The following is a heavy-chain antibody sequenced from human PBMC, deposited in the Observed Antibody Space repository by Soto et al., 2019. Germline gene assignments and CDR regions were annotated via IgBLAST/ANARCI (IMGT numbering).Heavy chain of an antibody. J-gene: IGHJ3*01. V-gene: IGHV3-30-3*01. Sequence: QVQLVESGGGVVQPGRSLRLSCAASGFTFSSYSAHWVRQAPGKGLEWVAVISYDGNNDYYVDSVKGRFTISRDNSKNTLYLQMNSLRTEDTAVYFCASRPQLVRPPIHWGQGTMVTVSS. CDR1: GFTFSSYS. CDR3: ASRPQLVRPPIH. D-gene: IGHD2-2*01. CDR2: ISYDGNND.